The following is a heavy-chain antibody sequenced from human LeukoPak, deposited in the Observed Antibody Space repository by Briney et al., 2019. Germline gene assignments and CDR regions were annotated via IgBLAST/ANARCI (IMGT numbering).Heavy chain of an antibody. CDR3: AREGRGYSYGDFDY. Sequence: GGSLRLSCAASGFTFSSHGMNWVRQAPGKGLEWVSGISGSGGNTYYADSVKGRFTISRDNSKNTLYLQMNSLRAEDTAVYYCAREGRGYSYGDFDYWGQGTLVTVSS. CDR1: GFTFSSHG. CDR2: ISGSGGNT. D-gene: IGHD5-18*01. V-gene: IGHV3-23*01. J-gene: IGHJ4*02.